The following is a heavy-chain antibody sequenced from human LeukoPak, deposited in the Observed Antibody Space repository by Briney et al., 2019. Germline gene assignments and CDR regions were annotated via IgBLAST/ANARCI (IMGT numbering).Heavy chain of an antibody. V-gene: IGHV3-30*02. CDR2: IRYDGSNK. D-gene: IGHD7-27*01. J-gene: IGHJ4*02. Sequence: GGSLRLSCAASGFTFSSYGMHWVRQAPGKGLEWVAFIRYDGSNKYYADSVKGRFTIPRDNSKNTLYLQMNSLRAEDTAVYYCAILWGSVFDYWGQGTLVTVSS. CDR3: AILWGSVFDY. CDR1: GFTFSSYG.